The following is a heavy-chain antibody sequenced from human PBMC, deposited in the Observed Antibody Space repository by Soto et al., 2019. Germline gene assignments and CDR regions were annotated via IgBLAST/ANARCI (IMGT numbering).Heavy chain of an antibody. V-gene: IGHV3-9*01. J-gene: IGHJ5*02. D-gene: IGHD6-13*01. Sequence: EVQLVESGGGLVQPGRSLRLSCAASGFTFDDYAMHWVRQAPGKGLEWVSGISWNSGSIDYADSVKGRFTISRDNAKNSLYLPMNSLRVEDTALYYCAKDGGAAAFPPDWFDPWGQGTLVTVSS. CDR2: ISWNSGSI. CDR1: GFTFDDYA. CDR3: AKDGGAAAFPPDWFDP.